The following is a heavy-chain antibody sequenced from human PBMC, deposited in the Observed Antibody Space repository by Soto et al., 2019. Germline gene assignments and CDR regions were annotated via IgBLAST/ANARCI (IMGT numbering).Heavy chain of an antibody. CDR1: GFTFSSHS. Sequence: QEQLVESGGGVVQPGRSLRLSCEASGFTFSSHSLHWVRQAPGKGLEWVALISYDGRKKYYADSVKGRFTISSDYSRNTLYLERNSPRTEDTAIYYCGKDRTEDAFWSGYYTYNGMDVWGQGTTVTVSS. D-gene: IGHD3-3*01. CDR2: ISYDGRKK. V-gene: IGHV3-30*18. J-gene: IGHJ6*01. CDR3: GKDRTEDAFWSGYYTYNGMDV.